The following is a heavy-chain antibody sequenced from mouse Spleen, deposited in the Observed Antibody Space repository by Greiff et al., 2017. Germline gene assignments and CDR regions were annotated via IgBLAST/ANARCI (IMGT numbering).Heavy chain of an antibody. J-gene: IGHJ2*01. V-gene: IGHV1-66*01. D-gene: IGHD2-4*01. CDR1: GYSFTSYY. Sequence: VQLQQSGPELVKPGASVKISCKASGYSFTSYYIHWVKQRPGQGLEWIGWIYPGSGNTKYNEKFKGKATLTADTSSSTAYMQLSSLTSEDSAVYYCARKVYYDYPYFDYWGQGTTLTVSS. CDR2: IYPGSGNT. CDR3: ARKVYYDYPYFDY.